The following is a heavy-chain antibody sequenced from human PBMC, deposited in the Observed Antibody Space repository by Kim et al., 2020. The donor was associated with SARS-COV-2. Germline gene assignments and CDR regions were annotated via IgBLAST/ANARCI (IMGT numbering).Heavy chain of an antibody. Sequence: SETLSLTCTVSGGSISSSSYYWGWIRQPPGKGLEWIGSIYYSGSTYYNPSLKSRVTISVDTSKNQFSLKLSSVTAADTAVYYCARPHDFWSGYYPNWFDPGGQGTLVTVSS. CDR3: ARPHDFWSGYYPNWFDP. J-gene: IGHJ5*02. CDR2: IYYSGST. V-gene: IGHV4-39*01. CDR1: GGSISSSSYY. D-gene: IGHD3-3*01.